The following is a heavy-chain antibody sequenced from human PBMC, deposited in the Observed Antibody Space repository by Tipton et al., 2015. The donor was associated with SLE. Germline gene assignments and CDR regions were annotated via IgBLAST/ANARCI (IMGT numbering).Heavy chain of an antibody. CDR1: GYTFTSYY. CDR2: INPSGGST. CDR3: AGASYSHHFDY. D-gene: IGHD3-10*01. Sequence: QVQLVQSGPEGKKPGASVKVSCKASGYTFTSYYMHWVRQAPGQGLEWMGIINPSGGSTSYAQKFQGRVTMTRDTSTSTVYMELSSLRSEDTAVYYCAGASYSHHFDYWGQGPLVTVSS. V-gene: IGHV1-46*01. J-gene: IGHJ4*02.